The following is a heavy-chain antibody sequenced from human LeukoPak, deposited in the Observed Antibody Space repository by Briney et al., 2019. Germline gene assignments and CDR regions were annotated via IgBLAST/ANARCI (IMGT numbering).Heavy chain of an antibody. CDR1: GGSFPVYY. J-gene: IGHJ4*02. V-gene: IGHV4-34*01. Sequence: SDTLSLTCTVSGGSFPVYYWTWIRQSPGKGLEGLGEINHSGSTKYNPSLTSRASISVDTSKNQFSLRLTSVTAADTAVYYCARQRVAADGVGILDYWGLGALVTVSS. CDR2: INHSGST. D-gene: IGHD1-26*01. CDR3: ARQRVAADGVGILDY.